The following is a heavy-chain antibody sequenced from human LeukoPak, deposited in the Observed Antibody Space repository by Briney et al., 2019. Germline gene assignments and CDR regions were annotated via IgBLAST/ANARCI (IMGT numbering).Heavy chain of an antibody. Sequence: ASVQVSCKASGYTFIGYYMHWVRQAPGQGLEWMGWINHNSGGTNYAQKFQGRVTMARETSISTAYMELSRLRSDDTAVYYCARDRNSYSSGWQNWFEPWGQGTLVTVSS. J-gene: IGHJ5*02. V-gene: IGHV1-2*02. CDR1: GYTFIGYY. CDR2: INHNSGGT. D-gene: IGHD6-19*01. CDR3: ARDRNSYSSGWQNWFEP.